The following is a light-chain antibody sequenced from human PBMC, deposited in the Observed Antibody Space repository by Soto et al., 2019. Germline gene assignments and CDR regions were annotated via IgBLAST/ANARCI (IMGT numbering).Light chain of an antibody. CDR3: QSYDSSLSGFYV. CDR1: SSNIGAGYD. J-gene: IGLJ1*01. CDR2: GNS. V-gene: IGLV1-40*01. Sequence: SVLTQPPSVSGAPGQRGTISCTGSSSNIGAGYDVHWYQQLPGTAPKLLIYGNSNRPSGVPDRFSGSKSGTSASLAITGLQAEDEADYYCQSYDSSLSGFYVFGTGTKLTVL.